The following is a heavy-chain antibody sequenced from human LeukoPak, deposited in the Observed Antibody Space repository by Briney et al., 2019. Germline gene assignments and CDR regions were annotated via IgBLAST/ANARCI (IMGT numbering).Heavy chain of an antibody. J-gene: IGHJ5*02. Sequence: GSSVKVSCKASGGTFSSYAISWVRQAPGQGLEWMGGIIPIFGTANCAQKFQGRVTITTDESTSTAYMELSSLRSEDTAVYYCAREWVYYDSSGYTNWFDPWGQGTLVTVSS. CDR3: AREWVYYDSSGYTNWFDP. D-gene: IGHD3-22*01. V-gene: IGHV1-69*05. CDR1: GGTFSSYA. CDR2: IIPIFGTA.